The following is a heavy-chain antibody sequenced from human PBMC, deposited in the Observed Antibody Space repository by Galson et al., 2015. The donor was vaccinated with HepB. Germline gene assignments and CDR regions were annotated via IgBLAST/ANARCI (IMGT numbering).Heavy chain of an antibody. V-gene: IGHV1-24*01. CDR1: GYTLTELS. CDR3: ATDLGSGPYWATFDY. D-gene: IGHD3-10*01. Sequence: SVKVSCKVSGYTLTELSMHWVRQAPGKGLEWMGGFDPEDGETIYAQKFQGRVTITEDTSTDTAYMELSSLRSEDTAVYYCATDLGSGPYWATFDYWGQGTLVTVSS. J-gene: IGHJ4*02. CDR2: FDPEDGET.